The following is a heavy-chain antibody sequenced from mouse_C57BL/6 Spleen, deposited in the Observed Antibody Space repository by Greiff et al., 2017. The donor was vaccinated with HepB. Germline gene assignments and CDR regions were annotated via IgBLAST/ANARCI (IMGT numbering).Heavy chain of an antibody. CDR2: INYDGSST. CDR3: ARLAAYYSNYVDY. J-gene: IGHJ2*01. CDR1: GFTFSDYY. Sequence: EVQLVESEGGLVQPGSSMKLSCTASGFTFSDYYMAWVRQVPEKGLEWVANINYDGSSTYYLDSLKSRFIISRDNAKNILYLQMSSLKSEDTATYYCARLAAYYSNYVDYWGQGTTLTVSS. D-gene: IGHD2-5*01. V-gene: IGHV5-16*01.